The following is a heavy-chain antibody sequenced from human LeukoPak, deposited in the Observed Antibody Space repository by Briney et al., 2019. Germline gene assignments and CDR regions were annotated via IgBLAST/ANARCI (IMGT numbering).Heavy chain of an antibody. V-gene: IGHV3-15*01. D-gene: IGHD3-3*01. Sequence: GGSLRLSCAASGFTFSHAWMTWVRQAPGKGLEWVGRIRSKTDGGTTEYAAPVQGRFTISRDDSTNTLYLQMNSLKIEDTAVYYWAKHNYGVVGVQPWRQGTLVTVSS. CDR1: GFTFSHAW. J-gene: IGHJ1*01. CDR3: AKHNYGVVGVQP. CDR2: IRSKTDGGTT.